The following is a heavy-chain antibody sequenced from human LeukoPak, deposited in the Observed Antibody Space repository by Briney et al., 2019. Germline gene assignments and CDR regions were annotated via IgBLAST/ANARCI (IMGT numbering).Heavy chain of an antibody. D-gene: IGHD1-26*01. V-gene: IGHV4-59*01. CDR3: ARVPPTGGSYWVYYYYGMDV. CDR2: IYYSGST. Sequence: PSETLSLTCTVSGGSISSYYWSWIRQPPGKGLEWIGYIYYSGSTNYNPSLKSRVTISVDTSKNQFSLKLSSVTAADTAVYYCARVPPTGGSYWVYYYYGMDVWGQGTTVTVSS. CDR1: GGSISSYY. J-gene: IGHJ6*02.